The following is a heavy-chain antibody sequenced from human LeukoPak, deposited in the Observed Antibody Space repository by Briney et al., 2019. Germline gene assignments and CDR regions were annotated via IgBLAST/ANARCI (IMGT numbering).Heavy chain of an antibody. CDR3: AGSVYGDYGDY. Sequence: PGGSLRLSCAASGFTFSNAWMSWVRQAPGKGLEWVGRIKSKTDGGTTDYAAFVKARFTISRDDSKDTLYLQMNSLKTEDTAVYYCAGSVYGDYGDYWGQGTLVTVSS. CDR1: GFTFSNAW. V-gene: IGHV3-15*01. D-gene: IGHD4-17*01. CDR2: IKSKTDGGTT. J-gene: IGHJ4*02.